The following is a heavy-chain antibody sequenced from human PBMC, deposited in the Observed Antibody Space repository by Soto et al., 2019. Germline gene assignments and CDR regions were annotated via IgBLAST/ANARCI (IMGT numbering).Heavy chain of an antibody. CDR2: IYYSGST. J-gene: IGHJ4*02. Sequence: PSETLSLTCTVSGGSISSGDYYWSWIRQPPGKGLEWIGYIYYSGSTYYNPSLKSRVTISVDTSKNQFSLKLSSVTAADTAVYFFLIHPSAFCIVFWGQAILVTL. CDR1: GGSISSGDYY. V-gene: IGHV4-30-4*01. CDR3: LIHPSAFCIVF. D-gene: IGHD3-16*02.